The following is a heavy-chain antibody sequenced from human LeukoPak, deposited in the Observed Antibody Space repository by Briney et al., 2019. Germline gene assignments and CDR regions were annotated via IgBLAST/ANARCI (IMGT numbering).Heavy chain of an antibody. V-gene: IGHV1-18*01. Sequence: GASVKVSCKASGYTFTSYGISWVRQAPGQGLEWMGCIRAYNGNTNYAQKLQGRVTMTTDTSTSTAYMELRSLRSDDTAVYYCARCQGGDYYDSSGYPDYWGQGTLVTVSS. D-gene: IGHD3-22*01. J-gene: IGHJ4*02. CDR1: GYTFTSYG. CDR3: ARCQGGDYYDSSGYPDY. CDR2: IRAYNGNT.